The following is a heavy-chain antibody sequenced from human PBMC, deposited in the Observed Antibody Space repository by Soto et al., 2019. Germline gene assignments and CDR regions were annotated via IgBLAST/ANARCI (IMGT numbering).Heavy chain of an antibody. J-gene: IGHJ5*02. CDR3: ATLYCSSTSCYRNWFDP. CDR1: GSSISSGGYY. CDR2: IYYSGST. D-gene: IGHD2-2*02. V-gene: IGHV4-31*03. Sequence: SETLSLTCTVSGSSISSGGYYWSWIRQHPGKGLEWIGYIYYSGSTYYNPSLKSRVTISVDTSKNQFSLKLSSVTAADTAVYYCATLYCSSTSCYRNWFDPWGQGTLVTVSS.